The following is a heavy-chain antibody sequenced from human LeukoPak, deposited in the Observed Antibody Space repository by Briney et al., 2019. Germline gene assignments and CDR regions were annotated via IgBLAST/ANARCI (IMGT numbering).Heavy chain of an antibody. CDR2: ISSSSSYI. D-gene: IGHD3-3*01. J-gene: IGHJ4*02. CDR1: GFTFSSYS. V-gene: IGHV3-21*01. CDR3: AREIFWSGYFSNLHFDY. Sequence: GGSLRLSCAASGFTFSSYSMNWVRQAPGKGLEWVSSISSSSSYIYYADSVKGRFTISRDNAKNSLYLQMNDLRPEDTAVYYCAREIFWSGYFSNLHFDYWGQGTLVTVSS.